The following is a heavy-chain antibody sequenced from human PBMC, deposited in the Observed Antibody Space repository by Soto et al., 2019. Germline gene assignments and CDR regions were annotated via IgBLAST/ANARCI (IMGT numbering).Heavy chain of an antibody. CDR3: ARGYSSSWYFDY. CDR1: GFTVSKNY. CDR2: IYSGGNT. Sequence: GGSLRLSCAASGFTVSKNYMSWVRQAPGKGLECVSVIYSGGNTYYADSVKGRFTISRDNSKNMLYLQMNSLRAEDTAIYYCARGYSSSWYFDYWGQGTLVTVSS. J-gene: IGHJ4*02. V-gene: IGHV3-66*01. D-gene: IGHD6-13*01.